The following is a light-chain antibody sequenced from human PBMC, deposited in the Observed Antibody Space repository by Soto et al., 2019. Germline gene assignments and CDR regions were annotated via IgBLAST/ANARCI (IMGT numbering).Light chain of an antibody. CDR2: DAS. Sequence: EIVLTQSPATLSLSPGERATLSCRASQSVSSYLAWYQQKPGQAPRLLIYDASNRATGIPARFSGSGSGTDFTLTISSLEPEDFAVYYCQQVAHSPITFGQGTRLEIK. CDR1: QSVSSY. V-gene: IGKV3-11*01. J-gene: IGKJ5*01. CDR3: QQVAHSPIT.